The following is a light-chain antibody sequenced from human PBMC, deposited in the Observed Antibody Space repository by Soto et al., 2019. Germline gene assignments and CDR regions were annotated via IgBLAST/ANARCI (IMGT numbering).Light chain of an antibody. V-gene: IGLV1-40*01. Sequence: QSVLTQPPSVSGAPRQRVTISCTGSSSNTGAGYDVHWYQQFPGTAPKLLIYSNSNRPSGVPDRLSGSKSGTSASLAITGIQAEDEADYYCQSYDSGLRGTIFGGGTKVTVL. CDR2: SNS. J-gene: IGLJ2*01. CDR3: QSYDSGLRGTI. CDR1: SSNTGAGYD.